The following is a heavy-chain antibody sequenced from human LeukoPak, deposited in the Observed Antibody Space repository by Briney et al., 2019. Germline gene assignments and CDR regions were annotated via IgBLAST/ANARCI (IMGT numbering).Heavy chain of an antibody. D-gene: IGHD2-21*01. V-gene: IGHV3-23*01. Sequence: GGSLRLSSSASGFTFINYAMSWVRQAPGKGLEWVSGISGPGGSTYYADSVKGRFTISRDNSKNALYLQMNSLRAEDTALYYCAKESWSFHDAFDIWGQGTMVTVSS. J-gene: IGHJ3*02. CDR2: ISGPGGST. CDR3: AKESWSFHDAFDI. CDR1: GFTFINYA.